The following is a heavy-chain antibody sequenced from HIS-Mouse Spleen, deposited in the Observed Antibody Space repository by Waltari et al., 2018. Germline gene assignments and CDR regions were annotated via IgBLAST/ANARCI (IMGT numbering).Heavy chain of an antibody. CDR1: GGSISSSSYY. V-gene: IGHV4-39*07. CDR3: ARDGYSGYGHDAFDI. D-gene: IGHD5-12*01. Sequence: QLQLQESGPGLVKPSETLSLTCTVSGGSISSSSYYWGWIRQPPGKGLEWIGSIYYSGSTYYNPSRKGRVTISVDTSKNQCSLKLSSVTAADTAVYYCARDGYSGYGHDAFDIWGQGTMVTVSS. J-gene: IGHJ3*02. CDR2: IYYSGST.